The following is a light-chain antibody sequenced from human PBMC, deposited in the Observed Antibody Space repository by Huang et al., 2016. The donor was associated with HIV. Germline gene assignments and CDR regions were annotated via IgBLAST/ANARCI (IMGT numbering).Light chain of an antibody. Sequence: DIQMTQSPSTLSASVGDRVTITCRASQSISRLLAWYQQKPGKAPKVLIYKASTLHRGVPSRFSGSGSGTEFTLTISSLQPDDFATYYCQQYNHYSTFGQGTKLEIK. CDR1: QSISRL. CDR3: QQYNHYST. CDR2: KAS. V-gene: IGKV1-5*03. J-gene: IGKJ2*01.